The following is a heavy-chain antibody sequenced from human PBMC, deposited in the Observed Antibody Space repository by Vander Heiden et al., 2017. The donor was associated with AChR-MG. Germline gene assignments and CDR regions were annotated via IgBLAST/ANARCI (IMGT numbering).Heavy chain of an antibody. J-gene: IGHJ6*02. Sequence: QVQLQQWGAGLLKPSETLSLTCAVYGGSFIGYYWSWIRQPPGKGLGGIGEINHSGSTNYNPSLKSRVTISADTSKNQFSLKLSSVTAADTAVYYCARDLRRDGYKYYYYYGMDVWGQGTTVTVSS. CDR2: INHSGST. D-gene: IGHD5-12*01. CDR3: ARDLRRDGYKYYYYYGMDV. V-gene: IGHV4-34*01. CDR1: GGSFIGYY.